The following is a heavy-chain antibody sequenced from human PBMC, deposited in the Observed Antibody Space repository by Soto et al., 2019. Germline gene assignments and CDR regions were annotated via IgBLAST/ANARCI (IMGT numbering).Heavy chain of an antibody. D-gene: IGHD1-1*01. Sequence: QVHVVQSGAEVKKPGASVKVSCKASGYTFTSYGITWVRQAPGQGVEWRGWISAHNGNTDYAQKLQGRAIVTRDTSTSTAYMALRSMISDDTAVYYCARGRYGDYWGQGALVTVSS. V-gene: IGHV1-18*01. CDR2: ISAHNGNT. J-gene: IGHJ4*02. CDR3: ARGRYGDY. CDR1: GYTFTSYG.